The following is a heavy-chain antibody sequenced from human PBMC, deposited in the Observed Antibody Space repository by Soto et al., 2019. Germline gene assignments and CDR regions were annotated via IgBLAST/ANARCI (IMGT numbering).Heavy chain of an antibody. D-gene: IGHD3-3*01. Sequence: GGSLRLSWAASGFTFSSYSMNWVRQAPGKGLEWVSSMSSSSSYIYYADSVKGRFTISRDNAKNSLYLQMNSLRAEDTTVYYCASSVLWSGYAFDIWGQGTMVTVSS. J-gene: IGHJ3*02. CDR2: MSSSSSYI. V-gene: IGHV3-21*01. CDR3: ASSVLWSGYAFDI. CDR1: GFTFSSYS.